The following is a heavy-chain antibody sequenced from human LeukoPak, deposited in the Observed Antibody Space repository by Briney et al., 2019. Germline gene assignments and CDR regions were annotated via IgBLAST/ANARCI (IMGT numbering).Heavy chain of an antibody. Sequence: PGGSLRLSCAASGFTFSSYSMNWVRQAPGKGLEWVSSISSSSSYIYYADSVKGRFTISRDNAKNSLYLQMNSLRAEDTAVYYCAREEAVVAVNWFDPWGQGTLVTVSS. V-gene: IGHV3-21*01. CDR2: ISSSSSYI. J-gene: IGHJ5*02. CDR1: GFTFSSYS. D-gene: IGHD2-2*01. CDR3: AREEAVVAVNWFDP.